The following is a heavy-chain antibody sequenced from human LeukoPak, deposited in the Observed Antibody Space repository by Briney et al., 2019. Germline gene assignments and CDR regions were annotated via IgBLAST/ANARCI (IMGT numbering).Heavy chain of an antibody. V-gene: IGHV5-51*01. CDR3: ARPRDADSYYFDY. CDR2: IYPGDSDT. CDR1: GDSFTSYW. D-gene: IGHD5-24*01. Sequence: GESLEISCQGSGDSFTSYWIGWVRQMPGKGLEWMGIIYPGDSDTRYSPSFQGQVTISADKSISTAYLQWSSLKASDTAMYYCARPRDADSYYFDYWGQGTLVTVSS. J-gene: IGHJ4*02.